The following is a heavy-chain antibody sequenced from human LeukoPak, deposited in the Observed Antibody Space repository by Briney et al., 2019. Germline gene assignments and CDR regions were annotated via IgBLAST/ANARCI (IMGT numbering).Heavy chain of an antibody. V-gene: IGHV1-8*01. CDR3: ARVVRGVIGYYYYGMDV. D-gene: IGHD3-10*01. CDR1: GYTFTSYD. J-gene: IGHJ6*02. CDR2: MNPNSGNT. Sequence: ASVKVSCKASGYTFTSYDINRVRQATGQGLEWMGWMNPNSGNTGYAQKFQGRVTMTRNTSISTAYMELSSLRSEDTAVYYCARVVRGVIGYYYYGMDVWGQGTTVTVSS.